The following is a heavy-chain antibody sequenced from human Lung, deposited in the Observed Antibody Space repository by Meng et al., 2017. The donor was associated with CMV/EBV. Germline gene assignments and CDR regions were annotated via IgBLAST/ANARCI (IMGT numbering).Heavy chain of an antibody. CDR1: SDYY. Sequence: SDYYMTWSRQAQGKGLEQISYMSGSGTTIWYSDSVRGRFILSRDTTQNSLFLRMNSLTVDDTGFYYCARGRGGFLISFGGINYFDYWGRGALVTVSS. CDR3: ARGRGGFLISFGGINYFDY. D-gene: IGHD3-16*01. CDR2: MSGSGTTI. V-gene: IGHV3-11*01. J-gene: IGHJ4*02.